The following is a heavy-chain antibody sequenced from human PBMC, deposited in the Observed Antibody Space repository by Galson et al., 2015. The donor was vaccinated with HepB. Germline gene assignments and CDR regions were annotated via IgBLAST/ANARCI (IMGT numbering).Heavy chain of an antibody. D-gene: IGHD1-1*01. J-gene: IGHJ4*02. V-gene: IGHV3-33*01. CDR2: IWYDGSNK. CDR1: GFSFVSNA. Sequence: SLRLSCAASGFSFVSNAMYWVRQAPGKGLEWVAVIWYDGSNKYYADSVKGRFTISRDNSNNTLYLQMNSLRAEDTAVYYCARGGTGVRYFDYWGRGTLVTVSS. CDR3: ARGGTGVRYFDY.